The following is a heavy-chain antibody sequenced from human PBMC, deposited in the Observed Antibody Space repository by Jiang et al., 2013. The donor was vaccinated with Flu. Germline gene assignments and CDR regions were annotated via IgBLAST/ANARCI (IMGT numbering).Heavy chain of an antibody. CDR3: ATAVGIEVNYDSSGYLY. J-gene: IGHJ4*02. Sequence: GAEVKKPGRSLKISCKGSGYSFTSYWIGWVRQMPGKGLEWMGIIYPGDSDTRYSPSFQGQVTISADKSISTAYLQWSSLKASDTAMYYCATAVGIEVNYDSSGYLYWGQGTLVTVSS. CDR1: GYSFTSYW. V-gene: IGHV5-51*03. CDR2: IYPGDSDT. D-gene: IGHD3-22*01.